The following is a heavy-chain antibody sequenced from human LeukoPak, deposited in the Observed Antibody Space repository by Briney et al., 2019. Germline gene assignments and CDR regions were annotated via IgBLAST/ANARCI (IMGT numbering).Heavy chain of an antibody. CDR3: ARLQYEYRYGVYYYYYMDV. J-gene: IGHJ6*03. CDR2: IYYSGSP. Sequence: PSETLSLTCTVSGASINTYGWGWIRQPPGKGLEWIGYIYYSGSPNYNPSLKSRVTISVDTSKNQFSLKLTSVTAADTAVYYCARLQYEYRYGVYYYYYMDVWGKGTTVTVSS. D-gene: IGHD5-18*01. V-gene: IGHV4-59*08. CDR1: GASINTYG.